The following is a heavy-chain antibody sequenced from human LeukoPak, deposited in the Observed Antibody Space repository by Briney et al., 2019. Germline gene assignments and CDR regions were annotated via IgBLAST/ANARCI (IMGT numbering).Heavy chain of an antibody. CDR3: ARDEPTYGMDV. CDR2: IYYSGST. D-gene: IGHD1-14*01. J-gene: IGHJ6*02. V-gene: IGHV4-59*01. Sequence: PSETLSLTCAVSGGSFSGYYWSWIRQPPGKGLEWIGYIYYSGSTNYNPSLKSRVTISVDTSKNQFSLKLSSVTAADTAVYYCARDEPTYGMDVWGQGTTVTVSS. CDR1: GGSFSGYY.